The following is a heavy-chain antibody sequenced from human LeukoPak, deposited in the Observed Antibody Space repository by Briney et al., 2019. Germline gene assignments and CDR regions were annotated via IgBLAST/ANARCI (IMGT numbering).Heavy chain of an antibody. V-gene: IGHV5-10-1*01. CDR3: ARQEYGENDY. J-gene: IGHJ4*02. Sequence: GESLKISCKGSGYSFTSYWISWVRQMPRKGLEWMGRIDPSDSYTNYSPSFQGHVTISADKPISTAYLQWSSLKASDTAMYYCARQEYGENDYWGQGTLVTVSS. D-gene: IGHD2-2*01. CDR2: IDPSDSYT. CDR1: GYSFTSYW.